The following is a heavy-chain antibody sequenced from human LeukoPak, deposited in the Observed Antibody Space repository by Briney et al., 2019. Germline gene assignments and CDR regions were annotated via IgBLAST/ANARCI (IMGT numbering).Heavy chain of an antibody. V-gene: IGHV4-34*01. Sequence: SETLSLTCAVYGGSFGGYCWSWIRQPPGKGLEWIGEINHSGSTNYNPSLKSRVTISVDTSKNQFSLKLSSVTAADTAVYYCARGGYGKYNWFDPWGQGTLVTVSS. CDR3: ARGGYGKYNWFDP. J-gene: IGHJ5*02. D-gene: IGHD6-13*01. CDR2: INHSGST. CDR1: GGSFGGYC.